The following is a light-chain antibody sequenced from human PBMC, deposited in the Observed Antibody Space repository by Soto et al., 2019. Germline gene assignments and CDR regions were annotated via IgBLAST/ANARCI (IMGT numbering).Light chain of an antibody. CDR3: QQYNNWPYT. CDR2: GAS. CDR1: QSVSSN. Sequence: EVVMTQSPATLSVSPGERATLSCRATQSVSSNLAWYQQKPGQAPRLLIHGASTRATGIPARFSGSGSGTEFTLTISSLQSEDFAVYYCQQYNNWPYTFSQGTKLEIK. J-gene: IGKJ2*01. V-gene: IGKV3-15*01.